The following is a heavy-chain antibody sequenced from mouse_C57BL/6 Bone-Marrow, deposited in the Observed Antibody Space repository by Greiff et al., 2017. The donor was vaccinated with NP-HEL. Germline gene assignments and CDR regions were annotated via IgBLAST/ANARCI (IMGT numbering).Heavy chain of an antibody. J-gene: IGHJ2*01. D-gene: IGHD1-1*01. CDR2: INPYNGGT. CDR3: ARLGTTVVATPFDY. CDR1: GYTFTDYY. V-gene: IGHV1-19*01. Sequence: VQLKESGPVLVKPGASVKMSCKASGYTFTDYYMNWVKQSHGKSLEWIGVINPYNGGTSYNQKFKGKATLTVDKSSSTAYMELNSLTSEDSAVYYCARLGTTVVATPFDYWGQGTTLTVSS.